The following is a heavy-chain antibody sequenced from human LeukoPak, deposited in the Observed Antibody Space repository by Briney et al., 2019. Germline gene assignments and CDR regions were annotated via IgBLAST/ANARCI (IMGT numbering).Heavy chain of an antibody. J-gene: IGHJ4*02. V-gene: IGHV4-61*02. CDR1: GNSISSGDYY. CDR2: IYTSGST. CDR3: ARASYSYDISGWVPFDY. D-gene: IGHD3-22*01. Sequence: PSETLSLTCTVSGNSISSGDYYWSWIRQPAGKGLEWIGRIYTSGSTNYNPSLKSRVTISGDTSKNQFSVRLSSVTAADTAVYYCARASYSYDISGWVPFDYWGQGTLVTVSS.